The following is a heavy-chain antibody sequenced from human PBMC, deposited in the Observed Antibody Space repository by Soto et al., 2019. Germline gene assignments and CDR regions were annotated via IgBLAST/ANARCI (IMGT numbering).Heavy chain of an antibody. D-gene: IGHD2-15*01. CDR2: IDVSGGTT. J-gene: IGHJ5*02. CDR3: AKYSGWFNT. V-gene: IGHV3-23*01. Sequence: GGSLRLSCASSGYPFSSTDMTWVRQAPGKGLECVSIIDVSGGTTYYAGSVKGRFTISRDNSMDTVYLQMNSLRADDTALYCRAKYSGWFNTWGQGALVTVSS. CDR1: GYPFSSTD.